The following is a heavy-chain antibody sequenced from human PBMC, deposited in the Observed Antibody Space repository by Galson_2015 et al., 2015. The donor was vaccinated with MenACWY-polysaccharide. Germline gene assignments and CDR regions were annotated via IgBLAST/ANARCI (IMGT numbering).Heavy chain of an antibody. D-gene: IGHD6-25*01. V-gene: IGHV3-48*03. Sequence: SLRLSCAASGFIFSNYEMNWVRQAPGKGLEWVSYISISGSTMYYAGSVKGRFTISRDNAKNSLYLQMNSLRAEDTALYYCARGRRFDPWGQGTLVTVSS. J-gene: IGHJ5*02. CDR3: ARGRRFDP. CDR1: GFIFSNYE. CDR2: ISISGSTM.